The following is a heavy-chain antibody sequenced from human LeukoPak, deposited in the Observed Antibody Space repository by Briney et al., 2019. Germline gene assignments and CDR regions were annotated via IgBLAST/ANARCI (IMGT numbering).Heavy chain of an antibody. CDR1: GGTFSSYA. J-gene: IGHJ4*02. CDR2: IIPILGIA. Sequence: ASVKVSCKASGGTFSSYAISWVRQAPGQGLEWMGRIIPILGIANYAQKFQGRVTITADKSTSTAYMGLSSLRSEDTAVYYCARVYYDSSGYCDYWGQGTLVAVSS. V-gene: IGHV1-69*04. CDR3: ARVYYDSSGYCDY. D-gene: IGHD3-22*01.